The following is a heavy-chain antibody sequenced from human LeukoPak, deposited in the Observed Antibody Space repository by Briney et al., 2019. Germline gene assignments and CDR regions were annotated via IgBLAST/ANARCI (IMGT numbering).Heavy chain of an antibody. CDR3: ARQADYNVLTGYHKGHLDY. V-gene: IGHV5-51*01. CDR2: IYPGDSDT. CDR1: GYSFTIYW. J-gene: IGHJ4*02. Sequence: GESLKISCKGSGYSFTIYWIGWGRQMPGKSLEWMGLIYPGDSDTRYIPSFQGQVTLSDDKSITTAYLQWSSLQASDTAMYYCARQADYNVLTGYHKGHLDYWGQGTLVTVSS. D-gene: IGHD3-9*01.